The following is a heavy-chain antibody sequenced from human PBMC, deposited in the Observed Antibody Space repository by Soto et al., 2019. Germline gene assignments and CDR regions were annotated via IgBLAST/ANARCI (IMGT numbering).Heavy chain of an antibody. V-gene: IGHV4-38-2*01. J-gene: IGHJ4*02. Sequence: SSETLSLTCGVSGFPVSYGYYWGWIRQPPGKGLEWLGSIYQSGKTYYNPSLKSRLTLSMDTSKNEFSVRLGSVTAADTAVYFCARLYCSSVGCSNDYWGPGVQVTVSS. D-gene: IGHD2-2*01. CDR3: ARLYCSSVGCSNDY. CDR2: IYQSGKT. CDR1: GFPVSYGYY.